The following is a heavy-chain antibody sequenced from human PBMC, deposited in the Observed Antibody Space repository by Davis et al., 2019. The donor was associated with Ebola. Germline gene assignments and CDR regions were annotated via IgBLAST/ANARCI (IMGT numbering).Heavy chain of an antibody. V-gene: IGHV4-34*01. D-gene: IGHD4-17*01. CDR1: GGSFSGYY. J-gene: IGHJ4*02. CDR2: INHSGNT. CDR3: ARLGYTVTKDD. Sequence: SETLSLTCAVYGGSFSGYYWSWIRQPPGKGLEWIGEINHSGNTNYNPSLKSRVTISVDTSKNQFSLKLSSVTAADTAVYYCARLGYTVTKDDWGQGTLVTVSS.